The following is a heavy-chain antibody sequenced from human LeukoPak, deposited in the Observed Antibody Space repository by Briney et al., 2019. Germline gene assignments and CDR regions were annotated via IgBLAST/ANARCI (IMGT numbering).Heavy chain of an antibody. Sequence: PGGSLRLSCAASGFTFTDSAMTWVRQAPGKGLEWVSAISPSGGDTIYTDSVKDRFTISRDNSKNTLYLQMNSLRGEDTAIYYCAKGGSYAPLDYWGQGTLVTVSP. D-gene: IGHD1-26*01. CDR1: GFTFTDSA. V-gene: IGHV3-23*01. CDR3: AKGGSYAPLDY. CDR2: ISPSGGDT. J-gene: IGHJ4*02.